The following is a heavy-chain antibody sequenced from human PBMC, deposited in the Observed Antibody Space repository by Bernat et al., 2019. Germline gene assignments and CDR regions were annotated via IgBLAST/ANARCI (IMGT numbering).Heavy chain of an antibody. J-gene: IGHJ4*02. CDR1: GFTFSNAW. Sequence: EVQLVESGGGLVKPGGSLRLSCAASGFTFSNAWMSWFRQAPGKGLEWVGRIKSKTDGGKTDYAAPVKGRFTISRDDSKNTLYLQMNSLKTEDTAVYYCTTDSSSSGYWGQGTLVTVSS. V-gene: IGHV3-15*01. CDR2: IKSKTDGGKT. CDR3: TTDSSSSGY. D-gene: IGHD6-6*01.